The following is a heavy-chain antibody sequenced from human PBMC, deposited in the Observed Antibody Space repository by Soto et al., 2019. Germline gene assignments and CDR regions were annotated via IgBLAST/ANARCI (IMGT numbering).Heavy chain of an antibody. D-gene: IGHD6-19*01. CDR3: EVAVAGYPSVAFDI. CDR2: IYYSGST. V-gene: IGHV4-39*01. CDR1: GGSISSSSYY. Sequence: PSETLSLTCTVSGGSISSSSYYWVWIRHPPGKGLEWIGSIYYSGSTYYNPSLKSRVTISVDTSKNQFSLKLSSVTAADTAVYYCEVAVAGYPSVAFDIWAKGQWSPSPQ. J-gene: IGHJ3*02.